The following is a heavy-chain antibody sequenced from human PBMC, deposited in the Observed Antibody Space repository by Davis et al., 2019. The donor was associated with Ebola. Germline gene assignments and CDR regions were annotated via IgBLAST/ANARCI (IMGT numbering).Heavy chain of an antibody. V-gene: IGHV3-74*01. CDR1: GFTFDDYA. D-gene: IGHD2-2*01. Sequence: GKSLKISCAASGFTFDDYAMHWVRQAPGKGLVWVSRINSDGSSTSYADSVKGRFTISRDNAKNTLYLQMNSLRAEDTAVYYCARGGYQLLSLLGYWGQGTLVTVSS. CDR3: ARGGYQLLSLLGY. CDR2: INSDGSST. J-gene: IGHJ4*02.